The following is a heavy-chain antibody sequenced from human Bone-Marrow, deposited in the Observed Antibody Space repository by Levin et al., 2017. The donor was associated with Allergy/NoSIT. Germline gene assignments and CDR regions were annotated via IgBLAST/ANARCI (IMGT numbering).Heavy chain of an antibody. Sequence: KISCKASGGTFSSYAISWVRQAPGQGLEWMGRIIPILGIANYAQKFQGRVTITADKSTSTAYMELSSLRSEDTAVYYCARGGMKTRINWFDPWGQGTLVTVSS. V-gene: IGHV1-69*04. D-gene: IGHD3-16*01. CDR1: GGTFSSYA. CDR3: ARGGMKTRINWFDP. J-gene: IGHJ5*02. CDR2: IIPILGIA.